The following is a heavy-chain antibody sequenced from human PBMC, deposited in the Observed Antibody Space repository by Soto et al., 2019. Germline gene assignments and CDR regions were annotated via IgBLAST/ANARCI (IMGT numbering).Heavy chain of an antibody. V-gene: IGHV3-23*01. CDR2: ISASGGST. Sequence: GGSLRLSCAASGFTFSSYAMSWVRQAPGKGLEWVSSISASGGSTYYADSVKGRFTISRDNSKNTLHLQMNSLRAEDTAVYYCTKRRTGYLFDYWGQGTLVTVSS. CDR3: TKRRTGYLFDY. J-gene: IGHJ4*02. D-gene: IGHD5-12*01. CDR1: GFTFSSYA.